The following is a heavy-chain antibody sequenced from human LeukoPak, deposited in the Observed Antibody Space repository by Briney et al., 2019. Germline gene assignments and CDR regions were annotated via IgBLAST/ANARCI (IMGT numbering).Heavy chain of an antibody. CDR3: ARGAGVGATPLAYYYYYMDV. J-gene: IGHJ6*03. V-gene: IGHV1-69*13. Sequence: WASVKVSCKASGGTFSSYAISWVRQAPGQGLEWMGGIIPIFGTANYAQKFQGRVTITADESTSTAYMEPSSLRSEDTAVYYCARGAGVGATPLAYYYYYMDVWGKGTTVTVSS. CDR2: IIPIFGTA. CDR1: GGTFSSYA. D-gene: IGHD1-26*01.